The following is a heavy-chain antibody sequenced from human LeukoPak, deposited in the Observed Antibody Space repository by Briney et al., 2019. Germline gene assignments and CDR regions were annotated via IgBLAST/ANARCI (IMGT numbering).Heavy chain of an antibody. CDR3: ANLRTGMATIR. CDR2: INHSGST. J-gene: IGHJ4*02. D-gene: IGHD5-24*01. CDR1: GGSFSGYY. Sequence: PPETLSLTCAVYGGSFSGYYWSWIRQPPGKGLEWIGEINHSGSTNYNPSLKSRVTISVDTSKNQFSLKLSSVTAADTAVYYCANLRTGMATIRWGQGTLVTVSS. V-gene: IGHV4-34*01.